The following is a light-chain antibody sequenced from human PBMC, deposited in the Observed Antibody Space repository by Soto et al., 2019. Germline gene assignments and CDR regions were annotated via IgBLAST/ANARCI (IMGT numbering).Light chain of an antibody. CDR1: HSGNSH. V-gene: IGKV3-15*01. J-gene: IGKJ5*01. CDR3: QQYKNWPL. Sequence: MMMTQSPAPLSVSPGERVTLSCRTRHSGNSHVAWYQQKPGQAPRLLLYGASTRATGIPVRFSGSGFGTEFTLSIRSLQSEEFAVYSCQQYKNWPLFGEGTRLDI. CDR2: GAS.